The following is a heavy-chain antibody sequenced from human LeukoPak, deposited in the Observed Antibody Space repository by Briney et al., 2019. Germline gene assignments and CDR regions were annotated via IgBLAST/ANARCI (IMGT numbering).Heavy chain of an antibody. Sequence: KPSETLSLTCTVSGGSISRYYWSWIRKPPGKGLEWIGYIYYSGRTNYNPSLKSRVTISVDTSKNQFSLKLSSVTAADTAVYYCARDQYYYGMDVWGQGTTVTVSS. V-gene: IGHV4-59*01. CDR3: ARDQYYYGMDV. J-gene: IGHJ6*02. CDR2: IYYSGRT. CDR1: GGSISRYY.